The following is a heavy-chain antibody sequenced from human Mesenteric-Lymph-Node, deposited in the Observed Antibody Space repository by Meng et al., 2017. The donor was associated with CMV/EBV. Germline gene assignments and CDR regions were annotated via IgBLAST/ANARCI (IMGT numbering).Heavy chain of an antibody. Sequence: SETLSLTCTVSGGSISSYYWSWIRQPPGKGLEWIGYIYYSGSTNYNPSLKSRVTISVDTSKNQFSLKLSSVTAADTAVYFCARSLRVNFGFYSDYWGQGTLVTVSS. CDR1: GGSISSYY. V-gene: IGHV4-59*12. J-gene: IGHJ4*02. CDR3: ARSLRVNFGFYSDY. D-gene: IGHD2-21*01. CDR2: IYYSGST.